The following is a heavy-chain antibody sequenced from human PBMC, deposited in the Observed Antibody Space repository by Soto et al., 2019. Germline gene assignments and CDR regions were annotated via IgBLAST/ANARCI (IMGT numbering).Heavy chain of an antibody. J-gene: IGHJ5*02. D-gene: IGHD6-13*01. CDR2: ITPIFGTA. Sequence: SVKVSCKASGGTFSSYAISWVRQAPGQGLEWMGGITPIFGTANYAQKFQGRVTITADESTSTAYMELSSLRSEDTAVYYCARVQEQQLALGFDPWGQGTMVTVYS. CDR1: GGTFSSYA. CDR3: ARVQEQQLALGFDP. V-gene: IGHV1-69*13.